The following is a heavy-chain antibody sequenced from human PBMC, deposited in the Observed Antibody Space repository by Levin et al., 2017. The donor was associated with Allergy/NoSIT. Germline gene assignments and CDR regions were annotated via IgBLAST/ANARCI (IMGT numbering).Heavy chain of an antibody. CDR1: GFTLSDYG. J-gene: IGHJ4*02. CDR2: IRGRADTT. V-gene: IGHV3-23*01. Sequence: PGGSLRLSCVVSGFTLSDYGTSWVRQAPGKGLEWVSSIRGRADTTYYADSVKGRFTISSDNSKNTLYLQMNNLRAEDTALYYCASRPGEDPYYFDYWGQGTLVTVSS. CDR3: ASRPGEDPYYFDY. D-gene: IGHD7-27*01.